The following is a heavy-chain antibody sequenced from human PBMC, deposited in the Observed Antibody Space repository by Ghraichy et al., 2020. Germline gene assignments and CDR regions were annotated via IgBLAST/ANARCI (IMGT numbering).Heavy chain of an antibody. J-gene: IGHJ5*02. D-gene: IGHD3-22*01. CDR2: IIPIFGTA. CDR1: GGTFSSYA. V-gene: IGHV1-69*13. CDR3: ARENYYDSSGLNWFDP. Sequence: SVKVSCKASGGTFSSYAISWVRQAPGQGLEWMGGIIPIFGTANYAQKFQGRVTITADESTSTAYMKLSSLRSEDTAVYYCARENYYDSSGLNWFDPWGQGTLVTVSS.